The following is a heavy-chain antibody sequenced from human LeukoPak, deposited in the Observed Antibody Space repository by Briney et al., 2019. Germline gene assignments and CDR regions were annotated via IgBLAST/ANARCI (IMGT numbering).Heavy chain of an antibody. CDR1: GGSISSGSYY. D-gene: IGHD3-10*01. V-gene: IGHV4-61*02. CDR3: ARGTPYGSGRYDY. J-gene: IGHJ4*02. Sequence: PSETLSLTCTVSGGSISSGSYYWSWIRQPAGKGLEWIGRIYTSGSTNYNPSLKSRVTISVDTSKNQFSLKLSSVTAADTAVYYCARGTPYGSGRYDYWGQGTLVTVSS. CDR2: IYTSGST.